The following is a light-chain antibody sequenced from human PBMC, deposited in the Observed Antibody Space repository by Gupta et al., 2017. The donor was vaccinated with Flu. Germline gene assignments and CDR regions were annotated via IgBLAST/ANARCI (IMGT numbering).Light chain of an antibody. CDR1: QSVSSY. V-gene: IGKV3-11*01. Sequence: SPAILSLSPGERATLSCRASQSVSSYLAWYQQKPGQAPRLLIYDASNRATGIPARFSGSGSGTDFTLTISSLEPEDFAVFYCQQRSTWPTFGGGTKVEVK. CDR3: QQRSTWPT. CDR2: DAS. J-gene: IGKJ4*01.